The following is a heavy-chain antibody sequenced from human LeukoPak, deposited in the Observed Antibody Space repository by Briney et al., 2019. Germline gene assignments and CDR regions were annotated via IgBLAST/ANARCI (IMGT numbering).Heavy chain of an antibody. J-gene: IGHJ3*02. CDR2: INAGNGNT. V-gene: IGHV1-3*01. D-gene: IGHD3-10*01. Sequence: ASVKVSCRASGYTFTSYAMHWVRQAPGQRLEWMGCINAGNGNTKYSQKFQGRVTITRDTSASTAYMELSSLRSEDTAVYYCARGMLDGVPVLLWFGEFDDAFDIWGQGTMVTVSS. CDR3: ARGMLDGVPVLLWFGEFDDAFDI. CDR1: GYTFTSYA.